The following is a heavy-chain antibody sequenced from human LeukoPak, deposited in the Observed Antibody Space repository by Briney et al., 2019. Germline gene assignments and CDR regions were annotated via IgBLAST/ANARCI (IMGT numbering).Heavy chain of an antibody. J-gene: IGHJ4*02. CDR3: AKDQAEYYYDSSGRYYFDY. CDR1: RFTFSSYA. D-gene: IGHD3-22*01. Sequence: GGSLRLSCAASRFTFSSYAMSWVRQAPGKGLEWVSAIIGSGGSTYYADSVKGRFTISRDNSKNTLYLQMNSLRAEDTAVYYCAKDQAEYYYDSSGRYYFDYWGQGTLVTVSS. CDR2: IIGSGGST. V-gene: IGHV3-23*01.